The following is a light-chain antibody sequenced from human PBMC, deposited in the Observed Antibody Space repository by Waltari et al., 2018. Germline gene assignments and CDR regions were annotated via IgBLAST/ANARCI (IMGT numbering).Light chain of an antibody. Sequence: EIVMTQTPATLSVSPGERATLSCRASQSVSINLAWYQQKPGQAPRLLIYDASTRDTGIPDRFSGSGSGTEFTLTISSLQSEDFAFYYCQQYNNWPPLTFGGGTKVEIK. CDR1: QSVSIN. V-gene: IGKV3-15*01. CDR3: QQYNNWPPLT. J-gene: IGKJ4*01. CDR2: DAS.